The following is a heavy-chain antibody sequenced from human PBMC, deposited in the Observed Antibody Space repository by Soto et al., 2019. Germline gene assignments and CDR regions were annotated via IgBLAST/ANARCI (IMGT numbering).Heavy chain of an antibody. Sequence: GGSLRLSCAASGFTFSSYAMSWVRQAPGKGLEWVSAISGSGGSTYYADSVKGRFTISRDNSKNTLYLQMNSLRAENTAVYYCAKRSGSSWTGEFDYWGQGTLVTVSS. CDR3: AKRSGSSWTGEFDY. V-gene: IGHV3-23*01. D-gene: IGHD6-13*01. CDR1: GFTFSSYA. J-gene: IGHJ4*02. CDR2: ISGSGGST.